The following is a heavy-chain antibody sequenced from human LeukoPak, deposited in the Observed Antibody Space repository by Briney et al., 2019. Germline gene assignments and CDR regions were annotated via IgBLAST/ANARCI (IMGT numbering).Heavy chain of an antibody. V-gene: IGHV3-30*02. J-gene: IGHJ4*02. CDR3: TKTGKSSTTCPPDF. CDR2: IRFDGSDK. Sequence: PSGVSLRLSCTASGFTFSNYGMHWVRQAPGKGLEWVAFIRFDGSDKYYADSVKGRFTLSRDNSKNTLYLEMKSLRAEDTAIYYCTKTGKSSTTCPPDFWGQGTLVTVSS. CDR1: GFTFSNYG. D-gene: IGHD2-2*01.